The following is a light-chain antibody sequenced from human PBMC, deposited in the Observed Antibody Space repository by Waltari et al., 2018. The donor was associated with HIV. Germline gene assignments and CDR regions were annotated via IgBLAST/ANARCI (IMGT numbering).Light chain of an antibody. CDR3: MQALHAPST. V-gene: IGKV2-28*01. J-gene: IGKJ3*01. CDR1: QSLLQRNGNKY. CDR2: LAS. Sequence: MSRSRLSLPCTPGQRASISCRSRQSLLQRNGNKYLAWYLQKLGQSPQLLIYLASSRASGVPDRFSGSGSGTDFTLTISRVEAEDVAVYYCMQALHAPSTFGPGTQVDIK.